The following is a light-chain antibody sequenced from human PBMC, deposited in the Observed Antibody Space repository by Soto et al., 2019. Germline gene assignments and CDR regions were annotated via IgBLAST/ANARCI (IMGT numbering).Light chain of an antibody. CDR3: QHYSSSRWT. V-gene: IGKV1-5*01. J-gene: IGKJ1*01. Sequence: DIQMTQSPSTLSASVGDRVTITCRASQTISTWLAWYQQKPGKAPELLIYDASNRATGIPDRFSGGGSGTDFTLTISRLEPEDFAVYYCQHYSSSRWTFGQGTKVDIK. CDR2: DAS. CDR1: QTISTW.